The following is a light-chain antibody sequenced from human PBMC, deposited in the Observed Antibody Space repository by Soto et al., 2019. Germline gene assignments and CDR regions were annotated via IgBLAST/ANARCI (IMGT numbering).Light chain of an antibody. CDR1: SSNIGSNT. J-gene: IGLJ7*01. V-gene: IGLV1-44*01. CDR3: AAWDDSLNDAV. Sequence: QSVLTQPPSASGTPGQRVTISCSGSSSNIGSNTVNWYQQLPGTAPKLLIYSNNQRPSGVPDRFSGSKSGTSASLAISGLQSEDEAEYYCAAWDDSLNDAVFGGGTQLTVL. CDR2: SNN.